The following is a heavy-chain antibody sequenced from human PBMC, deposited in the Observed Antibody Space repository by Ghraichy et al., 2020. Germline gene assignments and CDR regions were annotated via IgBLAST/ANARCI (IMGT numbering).Heavy chain of an antibody. CDR2: ISSSSSTI. Sequence: GGSLRLSCAASGFTFSSYSMNWGRQAPGKGLEWVSYISSSSSTIYYAEYVKGRFTISRDNAKNVLYLQMNSLRDEDTAVYYCARSDYVWGSYRLAFDYWGQGTLVTVSS. D-gene: IGHD3-16*02. J-gene: IGHJ4*02. V-gene: IGHV3-48*02. CDR1: GFTFSSYS. CDR3: ARSDYVWGSYRLAFDY.